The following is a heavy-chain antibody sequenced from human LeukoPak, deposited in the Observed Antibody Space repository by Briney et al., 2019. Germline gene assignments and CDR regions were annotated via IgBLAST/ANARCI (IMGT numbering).Heavy chain of an antibody. D-gene: IGHD1-26*01. Sequence: ASVKVSCKASGYTFTDYYMHWVRQAPGQGLEWMGIINPSSGSTSYAQKFQGRVTMTRDTSTSTVYMELSSLRSEDTAVYYCARGDGLRSGSCYSLDYWGQGTLVTVSS. CDR2: INPSSGST. V-gene: IGHV1-46*01. CDR3: ARGDGLRSGSCYSLDY. CDR1: GYTFTDYY. J-gene: IGHJ4*02.